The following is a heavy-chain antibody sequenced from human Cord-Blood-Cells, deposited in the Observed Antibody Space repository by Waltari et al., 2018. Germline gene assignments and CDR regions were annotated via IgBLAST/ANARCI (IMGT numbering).Heavy chain of an antibody. V-gene: IGHV1-8*03. J-gene: IGHJ4*02. CDR2: MNPNSGNT. CDR3: ARARSYSHFDY. CDR1: GYTFTSYD. D-gene: IGHD3-10*01. Sequence: QVQLVQSGAAVKKPGASVKVSCKASGYTFTSYDITSFRQATGQGLEWMGWMNPNSGNTGYAQKFQGRVTITRNTSISTAYMELSSLRSEDTAVYYCARARSYSHFDYWGQGTLVTVSS.